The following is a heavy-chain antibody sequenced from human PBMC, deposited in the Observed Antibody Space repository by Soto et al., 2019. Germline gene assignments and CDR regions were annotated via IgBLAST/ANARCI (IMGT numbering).Heavy chain of an antibody. CDR1: GFTFSSYG. Sequence: GGSLRLSCAASGFTFSSYGMHWVRQAPGKGLEWVAVISYDGSNKYYADSVKGRFTISRDNSKNTLYLQMNSLRAEDTAVYYCAKDLPPEFPLGYYYGMDVWGQGTTVTVSS. CDR3: AKDLPPEFPLGYYYGMDV. D-gene: IGHD3-10*01. J-gene: IGHJ6*02. CDR2: ISYDGSNK. V-gene: IGHV3-30*18.